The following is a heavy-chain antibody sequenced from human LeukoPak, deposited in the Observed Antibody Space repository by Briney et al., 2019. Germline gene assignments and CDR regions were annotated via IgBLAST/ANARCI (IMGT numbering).Heavy chain of an antibody. CDR1: GGTFNSYA. V-gene: IGHV1-69*13. CDR2: IIPIFGTA. Sequence: SVKVSCKASGGTFNSYAISWVRQTPGQGLEWMGGIIPIFGTANFAQKFQGRITITADEFTSTAHMELSSLRSEDTAVYYCARVSRPYYDILTGYGAIPWFDPWGQGTLVIVSS. D-gene: IGHD3-9*01. J-gene: IGHJ5*02. CDR3: ARVSRPYYDILTGYGAIPWFDP.